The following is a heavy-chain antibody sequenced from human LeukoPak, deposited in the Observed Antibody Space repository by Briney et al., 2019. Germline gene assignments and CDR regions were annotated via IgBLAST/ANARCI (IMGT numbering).Heavy chain of an antibody. CDR1: GGSISSYY. CDR3: AGTAYHYFDY. D-gene: IGHD3-16*01. V-gene: IGHV4-4*07. J-gene: IGHJ4*02. Sequence: SETLSLTCSVSGGSISSYYWSWIRQPAGQGLEWIGRIYSSGSTNYNPSLKSRVTMSVDTSKNQFSLKLSSVTAADTAVYYCAGTAYHYFDYWGQGTLVTVSS. CDR2: IYSSGST.